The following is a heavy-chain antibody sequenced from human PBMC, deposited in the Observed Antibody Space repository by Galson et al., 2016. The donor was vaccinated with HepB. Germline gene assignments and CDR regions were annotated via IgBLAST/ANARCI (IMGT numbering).Heavy chain of an antibody. J-gene: IGHJ6*02. D-gene: IGHD4-17*01. V-gene: IGHV1-2*04. CDR3: ARDEYGTTSGMDV. CDR1: GYTFIGYY. Sequence: SVKVSCKAPGYTFIGYYIHWVRQVPGLGLEWMGWINPNSGGTTYSQKFQGWVTMTRDTSISTAYMELSRLRSDDTAVYYCARDEYGTTSGMDVWGQGTTVTVSS. CDR2: INPNSGGT.